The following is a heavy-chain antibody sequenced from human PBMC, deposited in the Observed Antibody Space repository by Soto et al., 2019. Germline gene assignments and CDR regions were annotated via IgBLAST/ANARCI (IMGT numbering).Heavy chain of an antibody. J-gene: IGHJ5*02. V-gene: IGHV1-2*02. D-gene: IGHD4-4*01. Sequence: ASVKVSCKASGYTFTGYYMHWVRQAPGQGLERMGWINPNSGGTNYAQKFQGRVTMTRDTSISTAYMELSRLRSDDTAVYYCARGTVTTPPRFDPWGQGTLVTVSS. CDR3: ARGTVTTPPRFDP. CDR2: INPNSGGT. CDR1: GYTFTGYY.